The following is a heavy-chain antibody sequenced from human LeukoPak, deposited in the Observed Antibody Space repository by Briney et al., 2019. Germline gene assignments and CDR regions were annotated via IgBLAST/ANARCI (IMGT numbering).Heavy chain of an antibody. V-gene: IGHV3-74*01. J-gene: IGHJ2*01. CDR3: TRDPTRTRGYFEL. CDR2: ISSDGSST. D-gene: IGHD1-14*01. Sequence: PGGSLRLSCAASGFTFSSYWMHWVRQAPGKGLVWVSRISSDGSSTSYADSVKGRFTISRDNAKNTLYLQMNSLRAEDTAVYYCTRDPTRTRGYFELWGRGTLVTVSS. CDR1: GFTFSSYW.